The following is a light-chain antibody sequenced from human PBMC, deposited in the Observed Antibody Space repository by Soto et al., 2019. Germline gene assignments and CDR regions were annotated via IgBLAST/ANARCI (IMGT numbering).Light chain of an antibody. CDR3: SSYTSSDTYV. CDR1: SSDVGSYNR. J-gene: IGLJ1*01. CDR2: EVT. Sequence: QSALTQPPSVSGSPGQSVTISCTGTSSDVGSYNRVSWYQQPPGTAPKLMIYEVTNRPSGVPDRFSGSKSGNTASLTISGLQAEDEADYYCSSYTSSDTYVFGTGTKLPVL. V-gene: IGLV2-18*02.